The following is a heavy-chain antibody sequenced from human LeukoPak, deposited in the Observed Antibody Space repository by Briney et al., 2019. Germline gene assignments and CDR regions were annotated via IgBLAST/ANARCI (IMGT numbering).Heavy chain of an antibody. CDR3: AKAGGYSYDYYYYGMDV. CDR2: LIGSSGAT. CDR1: GFTFSNYA. V-gene: IGHV3-23*01. Sequence: GGSLRLSCAASGFTFSNYAMNWVRQAPGKGLEWVAVLIGSSGATDYADSVKGRFTISRDNSKNTLFLQMNSLRAEDTAVYYCAKAGGYSYDYYYYGMDVWGQGTTVTVSS. J-gene: IGHJ6*02. D-gene: IGHD5-18*01.